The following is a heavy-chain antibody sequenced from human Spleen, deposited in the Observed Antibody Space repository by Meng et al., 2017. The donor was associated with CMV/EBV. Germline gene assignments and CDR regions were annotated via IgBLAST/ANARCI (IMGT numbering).Heavy chain of an antibody. CDR1: WWFFSEFY. CDR2: IKYHGSP. CDR3: ARLMIESSSFDY. J-gene: IGHJ4*02. Sequence: TVSVHWWFFSEFYRSLVRQPPGKGLGVVWEIKYHGSPNLNPSLKSRVTISVDTSKKQISVKLSSVTAADTAVYYCARLMIESSSFDYWGQGTLVTVSS. V-gene: IGHV4-34*01. D-gene: IGHD3-22*01.